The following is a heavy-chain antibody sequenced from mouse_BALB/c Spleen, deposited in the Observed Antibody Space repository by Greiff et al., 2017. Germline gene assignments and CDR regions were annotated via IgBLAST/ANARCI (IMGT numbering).Heavy chain of an antibody. V-gene: IGHV5-17*02. Sequence: EVKLVESGGGLVQPGGSRKLSCAASGFTFSSFGMHWVRQAPEKGLEWVAYISSGSSTIYYADTVKGRFTISRDNPKNTLFLQMTSLRSEDTAMYYCARWLEGVDYWGQGTTLTVSS. J-gene: IGHJ2*01. CDR1: GFTFSSFG. CDR2: ISSGSSTI. D-gene: IGHD2-2*01. CDR3: ARWLEGVDY.